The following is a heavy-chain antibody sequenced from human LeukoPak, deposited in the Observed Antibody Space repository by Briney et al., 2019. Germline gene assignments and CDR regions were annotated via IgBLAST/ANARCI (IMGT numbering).Heavy chain of an antibody. CDR3: ARAAYDSSGYQTPNFDY. CDR2: ISYRGST. V-gene: IGHV4-59*01. D-gene: IGHD3-22*01. CDR1: GGSISSYY. J-gene: IGHJ4*02. Sequence: PSETLSLTCTVSGGSISSYYWNWMRQPPGKGLEWIGYISYRGSTDYNPSLKSRVTILVDTSKNQFSLKLSSVTAADTAVYYCARAAYDSSGYQTPNFDYWSLGTLVTVSS.